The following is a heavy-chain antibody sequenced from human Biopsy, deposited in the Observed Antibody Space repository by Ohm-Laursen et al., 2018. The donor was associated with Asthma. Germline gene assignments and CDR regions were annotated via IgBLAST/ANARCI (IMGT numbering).Heavy chain of an antibody. D-gene: IGHD3-22*01. J-gene: IGHJ4*02. V-gene: IGHV4-31*03. CDR1: SGSITSGGYY. CDR2: IYYSGST. Sequence: TLSLTCTVSSGSITSGGYYWTWIRQHPGKGLEWIGFIYYSGSTYYNPSLKSRVSISIDTSKNQFSLKLSSVTAADTAVYYCARAQDYYDSRGYYRSFDYWGQGTLSPSPQ. CDR3: ARAQDYYDSRGYYRSFDY.